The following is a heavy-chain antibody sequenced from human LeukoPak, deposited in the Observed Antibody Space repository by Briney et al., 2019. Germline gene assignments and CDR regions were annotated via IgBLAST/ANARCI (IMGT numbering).Heavy chain of an antibody. J-gene: IGHJ4*02. Sequence: GRSLRLSCAASGFTFSSYAMSWVRQAPGKGLEWVSTISGSGGSTFYADSVKGRFTISRDISKSTLYLQMNSLRAEDTAVYFCAKCGSGSYYAYWGQGTLVTVSS. CDR2: ISGSGGST. CDR3: AKCGSGSYYAY. V-gene: IGHV3-23*01. D-gene: IGHD3-10*01. CDR1: GFTFSSYA.